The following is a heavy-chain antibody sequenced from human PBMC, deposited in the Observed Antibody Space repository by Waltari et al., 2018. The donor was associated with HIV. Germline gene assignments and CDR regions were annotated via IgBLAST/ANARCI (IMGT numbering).Heavy chain of an antibody. D-gene: IGHD2-8*01. CDR2: IYHDGNT. J-gene: IGHJ4*01. Sequence: QVQLQASGPGLVKPSGTLSLTCSVSGVSISSSNWWSWLRQSPEKGLEWIGEIYHDGNTNSNPSLRRRLTISLDKAKNQFSLNLGSVTAADTAVYYCARERMGPFDDWGQGTLVTVSS. CDR3: ARERMGPFDD. CDR1: GVSISSSNW. V-gene: IGHV4-4*02.